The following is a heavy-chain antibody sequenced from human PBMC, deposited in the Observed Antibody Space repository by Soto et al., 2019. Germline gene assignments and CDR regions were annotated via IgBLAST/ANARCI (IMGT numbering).Heavy chain of an antibody. V-gene: IGHV2-26*01. CDR2: IFSNDEK. J-gene: IGHJ4*02. Sequence: SGPTLVNPTETLTLTCTVSGFSLSNARMGVSWIRQPPGKALEWLAHIFSNDEKSYSTSLKSRLTISKDTSKSQVVLTMTNMDPVDTATYYCALTPDYYDSSGYSDYWGQGTLVTVSS. CDR3: ALTPDYYDSSGYSDY. D-gene: IGHD3-22*01. CDR1: GFSLSNARMG.